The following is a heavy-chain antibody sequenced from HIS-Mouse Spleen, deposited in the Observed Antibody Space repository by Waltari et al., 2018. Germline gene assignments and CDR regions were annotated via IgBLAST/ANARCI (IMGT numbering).Heavy chain of an antibody. CDR2: INHSGST. Sequence: QVQLQQWGAGLLKPSETLSLTCAVYGGSFSGYYWSWIRQPPGKGLEWIGEINHSGSTNYNPSLKSRVTISVDTSKNQFSLKLSSVTDADTAVYYCARMGPASGSYGDYWGQGTLVTVSS. CDR3: ARMGPASGSYGDY. D-gene: IGHD1-26*01. V-gene: IGHV4-34*01. J-gene: IGHJ4*02. CDR1: GGSFSGYY.